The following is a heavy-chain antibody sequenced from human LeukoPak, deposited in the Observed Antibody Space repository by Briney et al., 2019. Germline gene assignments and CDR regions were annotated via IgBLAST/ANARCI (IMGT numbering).Heavy chain of an antibody. V-gene: IGHV3-21*01. Sequence: GGSLRLSCAASGFTFSSYSMNWVRQAPGKGLEWVSSISSSSSYIYYADSVKGRFTISRDNAKNSLYLQMNSLRAEDTAVYYCARHTYTVVSPTDAFDIWGQGTMVTVSS. CDR1: GFTFSSYS. J-gene: IGHJ3*02. D-gene: IGHD4-23*01. CDR2: ISSSSSYI. CDR3: ARHTYTVVSPTDAFDI.